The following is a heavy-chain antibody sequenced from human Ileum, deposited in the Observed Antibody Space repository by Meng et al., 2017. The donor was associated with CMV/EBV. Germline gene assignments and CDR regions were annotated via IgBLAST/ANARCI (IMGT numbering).Heavy chain of an antibody. CDR1: GVAFTNW. CDR2: FNSGGSTA. CDR3: ATGMAASSNVLHY. D-gene: IGHD3-10*02. Sequence: SGVAFTNWIHWVRQAPGMGLVWVSHFNSGGSTANYADSVKGRFTVSRDNAKSILHLQMNSLRAEDTAVYYCATGMAASSNVLHYWGQGTLVTVSS. V-gene: IGHV3-74*01. J-gene: IGHJ4*02.